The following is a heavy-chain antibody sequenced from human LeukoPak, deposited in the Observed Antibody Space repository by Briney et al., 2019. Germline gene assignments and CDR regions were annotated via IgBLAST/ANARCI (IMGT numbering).Heavy chain of an antibody. CDR1: GGSISIY. CDR3: ASVRGYSSGWYASGFDP. D-gene: IGHD6-19*01. CDR2: VYYSGST. Sequence: SETLSLTCTVSGGSISIYWSWIRQPPGKGLEWIGNVYYSGSTNYNPSLKSRVTISVDTSKNQFSLKLNSVTAADMAVYYCASVRGYSSGWYASGFDPWGQGTLVTVSS. J-gene: IGHJ5*02. V-gene: IGHV4-59*12.